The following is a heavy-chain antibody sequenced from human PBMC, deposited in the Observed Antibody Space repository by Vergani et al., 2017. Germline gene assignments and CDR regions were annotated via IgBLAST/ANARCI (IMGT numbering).Heavy chain of an antibody. CDR1: GASIRSSNYY. CDR3: AGHSTVEWLVKLGWIDP. J-gene: IGHJ5*02. D-gene: IGHD6-19*01. CDR2: IYYIGTT. V-gene: IGHV4-39*01. Sequence: QLQLQESGPGLVKPSATLSLTCSVSGASIRSSNYYWGWIRQPPGKGLEGIANIYYIGTTYYNSSLKSLVTLSVDTSKNQFSLKLSSVTAADTAVYFCAGHSTVEWLVKLGWIDPWGQGILVTVSS.